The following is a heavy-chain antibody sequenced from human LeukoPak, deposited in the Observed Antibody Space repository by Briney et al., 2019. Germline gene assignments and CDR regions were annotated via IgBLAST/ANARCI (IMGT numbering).Heavy chain of an antibody. D-gene: IGHD3-16*02. Sequence: GASVKVSCKASGYTFTSYGISWVRQAPGQGLEWMGWISAYNGNTNYAQKLQGRVTMTTDTSTSTAYTELRSLRSDDTAVYYCARDMITFGGVIEGEDYWGQGTLVTVSS. J-gene: IGHJ4*02. CDR1: GYTFTSYG. CDR3: ARDMITFGGVIEGEDY. V-gene: IGHV1-18*01. CDR2: ISAYNGNT.